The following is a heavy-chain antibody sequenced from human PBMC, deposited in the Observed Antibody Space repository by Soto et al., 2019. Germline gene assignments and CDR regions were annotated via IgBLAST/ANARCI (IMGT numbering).Heavy chain of an antibody. Sequence: QVQLVESGGGVVQPGRSLRLSCAASGFTFSSYGMHWVRQAPGKGLEWVAVIWYDGSNKYYADSVKGRFTISRDNSKNTLYLQMNSLRAEDTAVYYCVREAPGTWFDPWGQGTLVTVSS. J-gene: IGHJ5*02. V-gene: IGHV3-33*01. CDR2: IWYDGSNK. CDR1: GFTFSSYG. CDR3: VREAPGTWFDP.